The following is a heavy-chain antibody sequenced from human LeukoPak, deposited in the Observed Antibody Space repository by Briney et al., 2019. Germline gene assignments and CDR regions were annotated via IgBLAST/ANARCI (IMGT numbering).Heavy chain of an antibody. D-gene: IGHD3-10*01. Sequence: SETLSLTCTVSGYSISSGYYWGWIRQPPGKGLEWIGSIYHSGSTNYNPSLKSRVTISVDTSKNQFSLKLSSVTAADTAVYYCATKPAMVRGVIGTNWGQGTLVTVSS. CDR2: IYHSGST. CDR3: ATKPAMVRGVIGTN. V-gene: IGHV4-38-2*02. CDR1: GYSISSGYY. J-gene: IGHJ4*02.